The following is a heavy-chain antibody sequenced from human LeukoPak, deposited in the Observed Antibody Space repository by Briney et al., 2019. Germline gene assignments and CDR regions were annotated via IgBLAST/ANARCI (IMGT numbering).Heavy chain of an antibody. J-gene: IGHJ4*02. Sequence: PGGSLRLSCAASGFTFSSYSMNWVRQAPGKGLEWVSYISSSSSTIYYADSVKGRFTISRDNGKNSLYLHMNSLRAEDTAVYYCARDDRNTWYYFDYWGQGTLVTVSS. D-gene: IGHD6-13*01. CDR3: ARDDRNTWYYFDY. V-gene: IGHV3-48*01. CDR1: GFTFSSYS. CDR2: ISSSSSTI.